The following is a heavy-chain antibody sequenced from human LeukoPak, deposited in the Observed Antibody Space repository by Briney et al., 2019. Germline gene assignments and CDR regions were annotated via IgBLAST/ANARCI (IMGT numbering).Heavy chain of an antibody. CDR3: TRETVPSDLDS. CDR2: IYYSGGT. D-gene: IGHD1-14*01. V-gene: IGHV4-39*07. CDR1: AGSISSSSSY. J-gene: IGHJ5*01. Sequence: SETLSLTCTVSAGSISSSSSYWGWIRQPPGKGLEWIGSIYYSGGTYNNPTLKSRDTITVDTSKNQFSLKLSSVTASDTAMYYCTRETVPSDLDSWGQGTLVTVSS.